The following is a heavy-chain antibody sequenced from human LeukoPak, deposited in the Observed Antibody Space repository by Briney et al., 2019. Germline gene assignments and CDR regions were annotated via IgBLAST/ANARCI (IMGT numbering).Heavy chain of an antibody. J-gene: IGHJ3*01. CDR2: LYHSGTT. D-gene: IGHD3-22*01. CDR1: GFSISTFY. Sequence: SETVSLTCAVSGFSISTFYWAWIRQPPGKGLEWIGSLYHSGTTYYNPSLKSRVSISVDMSKNQFSLKLSSVTAADTAVYYCARDYYDTSGYSRDAFDFWGQGTMVTVSS. CDR3: ARDYYDTSGYSRDAFDF. V-gene: IGHV4-38-2*02.